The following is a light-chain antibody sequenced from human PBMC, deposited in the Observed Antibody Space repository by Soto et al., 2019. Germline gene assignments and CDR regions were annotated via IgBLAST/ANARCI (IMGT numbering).Light chain of an antibody. Sequence: VMTQSPTTLSVSPGERATLSCRASHGVGNNLAWYQQIPGQAPRLLIYGASTRATGVPARFSGSGSATQFTLTISSLQSEDFALYYCQQRGNWPSFGGGTKVEIK. CDR1: HGVGNN. J-gene: IGKJ4*01. V-gene: IGKV3-15*01. CDR3: QQRGNWPS. CDR2: GAS.